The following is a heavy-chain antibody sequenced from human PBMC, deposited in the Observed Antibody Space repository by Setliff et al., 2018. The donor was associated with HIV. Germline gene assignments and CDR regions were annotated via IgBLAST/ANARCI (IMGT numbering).Heavy chain of an antibody. Sequence: ASVKVSCQASGYTFTSYGITWVRQAPGQGLEWVGRINPSNGATDFGQKFQGWITMTRDTSSGTAYLEVNRLTSDDTAVYYCAREYDVLSGSYISAFDIWGQGTMVTVSS. CDR2: INPSNGAT. V-gene: IGHV1-2*04. D-gene: IGHD3-3*01. J-gene: IGHJ3*02. CDR1: GYTFTSYG. CDR3: AREYDVLSGSYISAFDI.